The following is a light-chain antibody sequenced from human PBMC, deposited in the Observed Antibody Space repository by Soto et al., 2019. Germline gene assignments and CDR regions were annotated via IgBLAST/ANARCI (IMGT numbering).Light chain of an antibody. CDR2: GAS. Sequence: EIVLTRSPGTLSLSPGERATLSCRASQSVGSNYLAWYQQKPGQAPRILIFGASGRAAGIPERFSGSGSGTDFTLTISRLEPEDFAVYYCQQYGRSPFTFGPGTKVDIK. CDR3: QQYGRSPFT. CDR1: QSVGSNY. J-gene: IGKJ3*01. V-gene: IGKV3-20*01.